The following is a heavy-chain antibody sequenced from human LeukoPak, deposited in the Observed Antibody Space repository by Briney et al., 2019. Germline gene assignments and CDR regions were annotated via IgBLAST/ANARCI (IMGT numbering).Heavy chain of an antibody. CDR1: GFTFSSYT. CDR2: ISSSSRSI. D-gene: IGHD1-20*01. V-gene: IGHV3-21*01. Sequence: GGSLRLSCAASGFTFSSYTMNWVRQAPGKGLEWVSSISSSSRSIFYADSVRGRFTTSRDNAKHSLFLQMNRLRAEDTAVYYCARTHGTLTGTGFDYWGQGTLVTVSS. CDR3: ARTHGTLTGTGFDY. J-gene: IGHJ4*02.